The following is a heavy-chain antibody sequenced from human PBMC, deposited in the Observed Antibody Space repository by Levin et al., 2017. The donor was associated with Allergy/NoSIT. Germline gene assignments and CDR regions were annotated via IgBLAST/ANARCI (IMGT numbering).Heavy chain of an antibody. CDR2: IYHSGST. J-gene: IGHJ3*02. CDR1: GGSISSSNW. V-gene: IGHV4-4*02. D-gene: IGHD2-15*01. Sequence: PGGSLRLSCAVSGGSISSSNWWSWVRQPPGKGLEWIGEIYHSGSTNYNPSLKSRVTISVDKSKNQFSLKLSSVTAADTAVYYCAGPAYCSGGSCYSGFGAFDIWGQGTMVTVSS. CDR3: AGPAYCSGGSCYSGFGAFDI.